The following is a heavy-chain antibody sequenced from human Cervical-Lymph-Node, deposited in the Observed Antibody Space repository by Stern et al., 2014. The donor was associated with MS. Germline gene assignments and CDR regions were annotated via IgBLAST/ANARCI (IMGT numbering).Heavy chain of an antibody. Sequence: EVQLVESGGGLVKPGGSLRLSCAASGFFSNAWMSWVRQAPGKGLEWVGRIKSKNDGGTIDYAAPVIGRFTISRDDSKNTLYLQMNSLKSEDTAVYYCTTNILWGQGTLVTVSS. J-gene: IGHJ4*02. V-gene: IGHV3-15*01. CDR2: IKSKNDGGTI. CDR1: GFFSNAW. CDR3: TTNIL. D-gene: IGHD2-15*01.